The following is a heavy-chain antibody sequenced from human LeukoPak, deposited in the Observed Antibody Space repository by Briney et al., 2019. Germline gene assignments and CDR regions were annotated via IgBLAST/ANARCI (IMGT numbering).Heavy chain of an antibody. CDR3: ARDHTSSWAFDI. CDR1: GFTFSTYA. V-gene: IGHV3-66*01. D-gene: IGHD6-13*01. Sequence: GGSLRLSCAASGFTFSTYAMSWVRQAPGKGLEWVSGIYSGGSTYYADSVKGRFTISRDNSKNTLYLQMNSLRAEDTAVYYCARDHTSSWAFDIWGQGTLVTVSS. J-gene: IGHJ3*02. CDR2: IYSGGST.